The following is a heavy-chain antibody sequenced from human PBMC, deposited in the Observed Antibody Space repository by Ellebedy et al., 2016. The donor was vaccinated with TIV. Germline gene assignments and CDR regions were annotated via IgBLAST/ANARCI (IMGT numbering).Heavy chain of an antibody. CDR3: TRHGPRPYYGGNSEVFDY. Sequence: GESLKISCAASRFTFDEYAMHWVRQASGKGLEWVGRIRSKANSYATAYAASVKGRFTISRDDSKNTAYLQMNSLKTEDTAVYYCTRHGPRPYYGGNSEVFDYWGQGTLVTVSS. D-gene: IGHD4-23*01. J-gene: IGHJ4*02. V-gene: IGHV3-73*01. CDR1: RFTFDEYA. CDR2: IRSKANSYAT.